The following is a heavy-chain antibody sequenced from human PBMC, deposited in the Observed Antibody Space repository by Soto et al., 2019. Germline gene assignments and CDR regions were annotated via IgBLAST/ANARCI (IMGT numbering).Heavy chain of an antibody. D-gene: IGHD3-10*01. Sequence: SETLSLTCTVSGGSVTSDEDSWTWIRQSPGKGLDWIGYISNSGSTGYNPSLKTRLSMSVDRSKNQFTLRLTSVTAADTAVYFGATESGSTYGYFDHWGQGTQVTVSS. CDR3: ATESGSTYGYFDH. J-gene: IGHJ4*02. CDR1: GGSVTSDEDS. CDR2: ISNSGST. V-gene: IGHV4-30-4*01.